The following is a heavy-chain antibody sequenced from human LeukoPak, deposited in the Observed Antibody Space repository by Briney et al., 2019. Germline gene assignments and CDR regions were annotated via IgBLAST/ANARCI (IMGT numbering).Heavy chain of an antibody. Sequence: GGSLRLSCAASGFTFSSYSMNWVRQAPGKGLEWVSYISSSSSTIYYADSVKGRFTISRDNAKNSLYLQMNSLRAEDTAVYYCASSRERYCSSTSSYVWGAFDIWGQGTMVAVSS. V-gene: IGHV3-48*01. CDR2: ISSSSSTI. J-gene: IGHJ3*02. CDR1: GFTFSSYS. CDR3: ASSRERYCSSTSSYVWGAFDI. D-gene: IGHD2-2*01.